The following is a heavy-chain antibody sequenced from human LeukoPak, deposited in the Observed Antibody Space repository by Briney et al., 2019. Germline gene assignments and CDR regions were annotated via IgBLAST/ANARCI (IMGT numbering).Heavy chain of an antibody. CDR3: ARVDPHCSGGSCYPMVFDY. J-gene: IGHJ4*02. Sequence: SETLSLTCAVYGGSFSGYYWSWIRQPPGKGLEWIGEINHSGSTNYNPSLKSRVTISVDTSKNQFSLKLSSVTAADTAVYYCARVDPHCSGGSCYPMVFDYWGQGTLVTVSS. CDR1: GGSFSGYY. CDR2: INHSGST. D-gene: IGHD2-15*01. V-gene: IGHV4-34*01.